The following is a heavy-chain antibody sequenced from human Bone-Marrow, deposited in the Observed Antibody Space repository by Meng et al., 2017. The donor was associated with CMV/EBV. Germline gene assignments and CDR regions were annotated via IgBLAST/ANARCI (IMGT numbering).Heavy chain of an antibody. CDR1: GYTFTGYY. CDR2: INPNSGGT. J-gene: IGHJ6*01. D-gene: IGHD6-13*01. CDR3: ARAGIAAAGIDGLDHYSHYGMDV. V-gene: IGHV1-2*02. Sequence: ASVKVSCKASGYTFTGYYMHWVRQAPGQGLEWMGWINPNSGGTNYAQKFQGRVTMTRDTSISTAYMELSRLRSDDTAVYYCARAGIAAAGIDGLDHYSHYGMDVWGQGTTVTFSS.